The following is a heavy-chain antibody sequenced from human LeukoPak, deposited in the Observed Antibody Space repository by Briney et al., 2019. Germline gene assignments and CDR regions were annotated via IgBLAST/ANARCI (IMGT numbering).Heavy chain of an antibody. CDR1: GFTFSSYS. D-gene: IGHD3-22*01. CDR3: ARGQVESYYDSSGYFGHDAFDI. V-gene: IGHV3-21*01. J-gene: IGHJ3*02. CDR2: ISSSSSYI. Sequence: GGSLRLSCAASGFTFSSYSINWVRQAPGKGLEWGSAISSSSSYIFYADSVKGRFTISRDNAKNSYLQMNSLRAEDTAIYYCARGQVESYYDSSGYFGHDAFDIWGQGTMVTVSS.